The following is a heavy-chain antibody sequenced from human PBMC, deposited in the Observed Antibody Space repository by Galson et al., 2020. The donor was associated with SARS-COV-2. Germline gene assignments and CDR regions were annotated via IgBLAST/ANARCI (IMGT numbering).Heavy chain of an antibody. V-gene: IGHV1-69*10. CDR3: ASRPPCLGPSNYYYYYYMDV. CDR1: GGTFSSYA. Sequence: SVKVSCKASGGTFSSYAISWVRQAPGQGLEWMGGIIHILGIANYAQTFQGRVTITADKSTSTAYMELSSLRSDDTAVYYCASRPPCLGPSNYYYYYYMDVWGKGTTVTVSS. J-gene: IGHJ6*03. CDR2: IIHILGIA.